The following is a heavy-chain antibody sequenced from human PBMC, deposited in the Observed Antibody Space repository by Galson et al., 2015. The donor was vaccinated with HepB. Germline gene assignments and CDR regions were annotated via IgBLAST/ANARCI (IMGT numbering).Heavy chain of an antibody. J-gene: IGHJ6*02. CDR2: INTNTGNP. Sequence: SVKVSCKASGYTFTSYAMNWVRQAPGQGLEWMGWINTNTGNPTYAQGFTGRFVFSLDTSVSTAYLQISSLKAEDTAVYYCARDLWFGELLGPSYYYYGMDVWGQGTTVTVSS. CDR3: ARDLWFGELLGPSYYYYGMDV. D-gene: IGHD3-10*01. V-gene: IGHV7-4-1*02. CDR1: GYTFTSYA.